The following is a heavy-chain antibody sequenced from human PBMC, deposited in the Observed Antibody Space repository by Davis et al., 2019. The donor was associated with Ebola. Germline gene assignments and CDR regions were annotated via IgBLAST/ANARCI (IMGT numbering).Heavy chain of an antibody. V-gene: IGHV3-53*01. CDR3: AKRKIILLPTATNWFDP. J-gene: IGHJ5*02. Sequence: GESLKISCAASGFIVSDKYMSWVRQAPGKGPEWVSVIYRDGRTYYADSVKGRFTISRDNSRNTLYLQMNSLRAEDTAVYYCAKRKIILLPTATNWFDPWGQGTLVTVSS. CDR1: GFIVSDKY. D-gene: IGHD2-15*01. CDR2: IYRDGRT.